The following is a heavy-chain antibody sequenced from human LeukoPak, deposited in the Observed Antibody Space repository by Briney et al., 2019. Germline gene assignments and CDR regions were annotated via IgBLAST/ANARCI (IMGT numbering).Heavy chain of an antibody. Sequence: GGSLRLSCAVSGITLSNYGMSWVRQAPGKGLEWVAGISGSGCGTNYADSVKGRFTISRDNARNTLYLQMNSLRVEDTAAYFCAKRGVVIRVFLVGFHKEAYYFDSWGQGALVTVSS. CDR3: AKRGVVIRVFLVGFHKEAYYFDS. J-gene: IGHJ4*02. CDR2: ISGSGCGT. V-gene: IGHV3-23*01. D-gene: IGHD3-10*01. CDR1: GITLSNYG.